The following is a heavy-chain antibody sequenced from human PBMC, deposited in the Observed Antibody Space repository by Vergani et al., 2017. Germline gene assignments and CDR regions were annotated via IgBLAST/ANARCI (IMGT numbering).Heavy chain of an antibody. CDR1: GYTFTSYY. V-gene: IGHV1-46*01. CDR3: VSRRDGTGFDY. Sequence: QVQLVQSGAEVKKPGASVKVSYKASGYTFTSYYMHWVRQAPGQGLEWMGIISPSGGSTTCAQKFQGRVTMTRDTSTSTVYMELSSLRSDDTAVYYCVSRRDGTGFDYWGQGTLVTVSS. J-gene: IGHJ4*02. D-gene: IGHD2-8*02. CDR2: ISPSGGST.